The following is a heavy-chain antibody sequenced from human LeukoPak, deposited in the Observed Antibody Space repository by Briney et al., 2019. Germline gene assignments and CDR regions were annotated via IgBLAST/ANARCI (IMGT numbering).Heavy chain of an antibody. CDR1: GFTFSSDA. V-gene: IGHV3-23*01. D-gene: IGHD6-19*01. J-gene: IGHJ6*03. CDR2: ISHIGGST. Sequence: GGSLRLSCAASGFTFSSDAMSWVRQAPGKGLEWVSAISHIGGSTYYADSVKGRFTISRDNSKNTLYLQMNTLRSEDTATYYCAKGGWLGIFQNYCMDVWGKGATVTVSS. CDR3: AKGGWLGIFQNYCMDV.